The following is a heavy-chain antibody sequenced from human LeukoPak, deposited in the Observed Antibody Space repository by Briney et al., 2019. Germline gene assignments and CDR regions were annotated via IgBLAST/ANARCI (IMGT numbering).Heavy chain of an antibody. CDR1: GFTVSSNY. V-gene: IGHV3-66*01. Sequence: TGGSLRLSCAASGFTVSSNYMSWVRQAPGKGLEWVSVIHSGGSTYYADSVKGRFTISRDNSKNSLYFQMNSLRAEDTTVYYCARGYRGSSPPFDYWGQGTLVTVSS. J-gene: IGHJ4*02. D-gene: IGHD1-26*01. CDR3: ARGYRGSSPPFDY. CDR2: IHSGGST.